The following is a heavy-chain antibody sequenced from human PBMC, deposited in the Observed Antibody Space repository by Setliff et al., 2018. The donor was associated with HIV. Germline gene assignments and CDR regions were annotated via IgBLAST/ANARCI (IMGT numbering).Heavy chain of an antibody. J-gene: IGHJ4*02. CDR3: ARDEFPYARDV. Sequence: GESLKISCAASGFTFRAHWMLWFRQAPGKGLMWVSRISPDGTKTNHADSVKGRCTTSRDNSKNMFYLQMHNVRSEDTGFYYCARDEFPYARDVWGPGTL. CDR2: ISPDGTKT. V-gene: IGHV3-74*01. CDR1: GFTFRAHW. D-gene: IGHD2-8*01.